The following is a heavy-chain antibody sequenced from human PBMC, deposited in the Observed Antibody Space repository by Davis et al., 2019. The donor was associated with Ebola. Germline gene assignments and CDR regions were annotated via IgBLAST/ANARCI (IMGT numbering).Heavy chain of an antibody. Sequence: GESLKISCAASGFTFNSYVMSWVRQAPGKGLEWVSAITIRSDSTYYTDSVKGRFTISRDNSENTLFLQMDSLRAEDTAVYYCAKGSGATRPYYFDYWGQGTQVTVSS. CDR3: AKGSGATRPYYFDY. D-gene: IGHD3-10*01. CDR2: ITIRSDST. V-gene: IGHV3-23*01. J-gene: IGHJ4*02. CDR1: GFTFNSYV.